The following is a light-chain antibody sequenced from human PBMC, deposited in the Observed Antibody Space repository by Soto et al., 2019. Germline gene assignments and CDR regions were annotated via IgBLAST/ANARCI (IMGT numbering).Light chain of an antibody. CDR3: QQYGGSPWT. CDR2: DAS. J-gene: IGKJ1*01. V-gene: IGKV3-20*01. CDR1: QSIANNY. Sequence: EVALTQSPGTLSLSPGARATLSCRASQSIANNYLTWYQQKPGQAPRVLIYDASTRAAGIPDRFSGSGSGTDFTLTISRLEPEDSAVYYCQQYGGSPWTFXQGTKVDIK.